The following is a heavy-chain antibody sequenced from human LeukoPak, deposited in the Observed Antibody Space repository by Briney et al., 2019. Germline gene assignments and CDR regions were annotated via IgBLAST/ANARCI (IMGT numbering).Heavy chain of an antibody. CDR1: GGTFSSYA. D-gene: IGHD1-26*01. CDR2: IIPIFGTA. Sequence: GASVKVSCKASGGTFSSYAISWVRQAPGQGLEWMGGIIPIFGTANYAQKFQGRVTITADESTSTACMELSSLRSEDTAVYYCATKVVGATWWYFDLWGRGTLVTVSS. CDR3: ATKVVGATWWYFDL. V-gene: IGHV1-69*13. J-gene: IGHJ2*01.